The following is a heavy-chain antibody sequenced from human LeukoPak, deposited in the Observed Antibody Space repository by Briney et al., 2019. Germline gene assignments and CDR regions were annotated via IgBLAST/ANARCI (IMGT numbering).Heavy chain of an antibody. CDR2: ISSSSSYI. CDR1: GFTFSSYN. D-gene: IGHD2-2*01. Sequence: GGSLRLSCAASGFTFSSYNMNWVRQAPGKGLEWVSSISSSSSYIYYADSVKGRFTISRDNAKNSLYLQMNSLRAEDTAVYYCARVWDCSSTSCLYYYYYGMDVWGQGTTVTVSS. CDR3: ARVWDCSSTSCLYYYYYGMDV. V-gene: IGHV3-21*01. J-gene: IGHJ6*02.